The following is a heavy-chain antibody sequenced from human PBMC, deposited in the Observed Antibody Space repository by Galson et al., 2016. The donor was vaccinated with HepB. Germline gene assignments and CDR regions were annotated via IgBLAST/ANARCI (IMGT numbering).Heavy chain of an antibody. V-gene: IGHV3-9*01. CDR3: AKELKDYSIKGNYYYYYGMDV. Sequence: SLRLSCAASGFTFYDYAMHWVRQAPGKGLEWVSGISWNSGSIGYADSVKGRLTISRDNAKNSLYLQMNSLRAEDTALYYCAKELKDYSIKGNYYYYYGMDVWGKGATVTFSS. CDR2: ISWNSGSI. D-gene: IGHD4-11*01. CDR1: GFTFYDYA. J-gene: IGHJ6*04.